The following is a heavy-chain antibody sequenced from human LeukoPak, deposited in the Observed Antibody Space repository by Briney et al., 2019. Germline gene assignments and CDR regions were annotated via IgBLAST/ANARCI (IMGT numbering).Heavy chain of an antibody. CDR2: IYTSGST. CDR3: ARAITINFDY. J-gene: IGHJ4*02. Sequence: TLSLTCTVSGGSISSGSYYWSWIRQPAGKGLEWIGRIYTSGSTNYNPSLKSRVTISVDTSKNQFSLKLSSVTAADTAVYYCARAITINFDYWGQGTLVTVSS. CDR1: GGSISSGSYY. D-gene: IGHD3-3*01. V-gene: IGHV4-61*02.